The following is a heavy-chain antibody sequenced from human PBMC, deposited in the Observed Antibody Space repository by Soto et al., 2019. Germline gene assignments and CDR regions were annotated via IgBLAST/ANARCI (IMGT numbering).Heavy chain of an antibody. CDR3: ARDRQNYGSFDY. D-gene: IGHD4-17*01. Sequence: QVQLVQSGAEVKKPGASVKVPCKASGYTFTNYGISWVRQAPGQGLEWMGWINSYNGITNNAQNFQGRVTMYTDTSTNTAYMELRSLRSDDTAVYYCARDRQNYGSFDYWCQGTLVTVSS. CDR2: INSYNGIT. CDR1: GYTFTNYG. J-gene: IGHJ4*01. V-gene: IGHV1-18*01.